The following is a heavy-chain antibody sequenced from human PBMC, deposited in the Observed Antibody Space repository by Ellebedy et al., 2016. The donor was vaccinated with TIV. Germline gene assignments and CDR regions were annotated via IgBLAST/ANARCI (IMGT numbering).Heavy chain of an antibody. Sequence: GESLKISCADSSFTFSNVWMNWVRRAPGKGLEWVGRIKSETDGGTTDYAAPVKGRFTISRDDSKNTLYLQMNSLKTEDTAVYYCATGPYSSARYWIYWGQGTLVTVSS. D-gene: IGHD6-25*01. CDR3: ATGPYSSARYWIY. CDR1: SFTFSNVW. J-gene: IGHJ4*02. CDR2: IKSETDGGTT. V-gene: IGHV3-15*07.